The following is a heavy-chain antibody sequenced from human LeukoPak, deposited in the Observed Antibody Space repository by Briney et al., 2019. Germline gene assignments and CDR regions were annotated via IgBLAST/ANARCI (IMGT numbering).Heavy chain of an antibody. CDR2: INAGSGDA. D-gene: IGHD2-15*01. Sequence: GASVKVSCKASGYTFTTYGIHWVRQAPGQRLEWMGRINAGSGDAFYSQKFQGRLTITRDTSASTAYMELSSLRSEDTAVYFCARDAVVRLGVAFDSWGQGAMVAVSS. CDR1: GYTFTTYG. V-gene: IGHV1-3*01. CDR3: ARDAVVRLGVAFDS. J-gene: IGHJ3*02.